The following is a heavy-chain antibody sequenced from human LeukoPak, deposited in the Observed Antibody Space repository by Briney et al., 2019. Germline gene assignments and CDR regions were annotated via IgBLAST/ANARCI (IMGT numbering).Heavy chain of an antibody. CDR3: AREGLREPDPNWFDP. J-gene: IGHJ5*02. Sequence: PSETLSLTCTVSGGSISSYYWIWIRQPPGKGLEWIGYIYYSGSTNYNPSLKSRVTISVDTSKNQFSLKLSSVTAADTAVYYCAREGLREPDPNWFDPWGQGTLVTVSS. V-gene: IGHV4-59*01. CDR1: GGSISSYY. D-gene: IGHD1-14*01. CDR2: IYYSGST.